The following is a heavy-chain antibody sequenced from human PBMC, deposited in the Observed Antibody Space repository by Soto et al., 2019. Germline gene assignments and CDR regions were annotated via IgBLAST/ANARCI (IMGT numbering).Heavy chain of an antibody. J-gene: IGHJ5*02. CDR3: ARSQQPDTWFDP. CDR1: GYTFTSYD. V-gene: IGHV1-8*01. Sequence: QVQLVQSGAEVKKPGASVKVSCKASGYTFTSYDITWVRQATGQGLEWMGWMNPNSGNTGYAQKFQGRVNMTRNTSISTAYMELSSLRSEDTAVYYCARSQQPDTWFDPWGQGTLVTVSS. D-gene: IGHD6-13*01. CDR2: MNPNSGNT.